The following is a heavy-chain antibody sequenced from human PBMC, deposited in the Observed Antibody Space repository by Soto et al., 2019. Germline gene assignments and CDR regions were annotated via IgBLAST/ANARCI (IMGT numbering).Heavy chain of an antibody. CDR3: ARGQHTQLGTYCYGMDV. V-gene: IGHV1-2*04. J-gene: IGHJ6*02. D-gene: IGHD1-1*01. CDR2: INPNSGGT. CDR1: GYTFTGYY. Sequence: ASVKVSCKASGYTFTGYYMHWVRQAPGQGLEWMGWINPNSGGTNYAQKFQGWVTMTRDTSISTAYMELSRLRSDDTAVYYCARGQHTQLGTYCYGMDVWGQGTTVTVSS.